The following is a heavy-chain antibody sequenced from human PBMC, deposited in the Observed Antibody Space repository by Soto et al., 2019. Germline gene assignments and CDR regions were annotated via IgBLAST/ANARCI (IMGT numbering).Heavy chain of an antibody. CDR2: IYHSGST. D-gene: IGHD3-22*01. CDR3: AASLKPVYYDSSGYGGFFVY. CDR1: GGSISSGGYS. V-gene: IGHV4-30-2*01. Sequence: QLQLQESGSGLVKPSQTLSLTCAVSGGSISSGGYSWSWIRQPPGKGLEWIGYIYHSGSTYYNPSLKRRVTVSVARAXXHXSXXLSSVTAADTAVYYCAASLKPVYYDSSGYGGFFVYWGQGTLVTVSS. J-gene: IGHJ4*02.